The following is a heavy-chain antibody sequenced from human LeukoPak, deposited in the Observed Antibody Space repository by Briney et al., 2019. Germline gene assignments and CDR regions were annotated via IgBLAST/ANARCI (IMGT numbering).Heavy chain of an antibody. V-gene: IGHV3-48*03. CDR1: GXTFSSYE. CDR3: ARWRHDYGDYAGGY. D-gene: IGHD4-17*01. Sequence: PGGSLRLSWAAPGXTFSSYEMNWVRQAPGKGLEWVSYISSSGSTIYYADSVKGRFTISRDNAKNSLYLQMNSLRAEDTAVYYCARWRHDYGDYAGGYWGQGTLVTVSS. CDR2: ISSSGSTI. J-gene: IGHJ4*02.